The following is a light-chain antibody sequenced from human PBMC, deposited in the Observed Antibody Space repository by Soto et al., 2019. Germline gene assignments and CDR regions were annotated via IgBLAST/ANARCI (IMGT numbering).Light chain of an antibody. CDR1: RDISNS. Sequence: TQSPSSVSASVGDRLTITCRASRDISNSLAWYQQKPGQPPRLLIYDASNRATGIPARFSGSGSGTDFTLTISSLEPEDFAVYYCQRRSNWSTTFGQGTKVDIK. J-gene: IGKJ1*01. V-gene: IGKV3-11*01. CDR3: QRRSNWSTT. CDR2: DAS.